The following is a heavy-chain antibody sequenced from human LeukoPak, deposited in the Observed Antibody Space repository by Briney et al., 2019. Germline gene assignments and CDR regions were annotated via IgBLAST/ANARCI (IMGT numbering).Heavy chain of an antibody. CDR2: IIPIFGTA. CDR3: ARSGGYDFYYYYYYMDV. J-gene: IGHJ6*03. D-gene: IGHD5-12*01. CDR1: GGTFSSYA. V-gene: IGHV1-69*13. Sequence: ASVKVSCKASGGTFSSYAISWVRQAPGQGLEWMGGIIPIFGTANYAQKFQGRVTITADESTSTAYMELSSLRSEDTAVYYCARSGGYDFYYYYYYMDVWGKGTTVTISS.